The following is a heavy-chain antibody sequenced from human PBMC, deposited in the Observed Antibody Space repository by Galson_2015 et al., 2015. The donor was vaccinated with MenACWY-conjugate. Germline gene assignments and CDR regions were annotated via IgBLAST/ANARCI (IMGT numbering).Heavy chain of an antibody. D-gene: IGHD4-17*01. Sequence: SLRLSCAASGFTFSTYAMSWVRQAPGKGLELVSGISGGGSSTYYADSVKGQFSISRDNSKNTLYLQMTSLRAEDTAVYYCAKDIGPTVTARGGPFDYWGQGTLVTVSS. CDR1: GFTFSTYA. CDR3: AKDIGPTVTARGGPFDY. CDR2: ISGGGSST. J-gene: IGHJ4*02. V-gene: IGHV3-23*01.